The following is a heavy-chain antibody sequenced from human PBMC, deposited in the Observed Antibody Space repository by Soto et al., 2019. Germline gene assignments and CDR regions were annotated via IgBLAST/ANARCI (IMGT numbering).Heavy chain of an antibody. CDR2: LNGSGGST. CDR3: ARGFSAGKGSPPDY. CDR1: GFTFRNYA. D-gene: IGHD3-10*01. V-gene: IGHV3-23*01. Sequence: EVRLLESGGGLVQPGGSPRLACAASGFTFRNYAMTWVRQAPGKGLEWVSGLNGSGGSTSSADSVKGRFAISRDNSKNTLYLPMNRLRDGDTAVYYFARGFSAGKGSPPDYWGQGSLVTVSS. J-gene: IGHJ4*02.